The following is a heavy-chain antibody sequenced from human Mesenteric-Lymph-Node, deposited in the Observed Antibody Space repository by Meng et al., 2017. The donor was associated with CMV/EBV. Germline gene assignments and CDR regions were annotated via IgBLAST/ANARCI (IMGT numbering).Heavy chain of an antibody. D-gene: IGHD3-22*01. CDR1: GFTFSSYS. Sequence: GESLKISCAASGFTFSSYSMNWVRQAPGKGLEWVSSISSSSSYIYYADSVKGRFTISRDNAKNSLYLQMNSLRAEDTAVYYCARGTADSSGYLAFDYWGQGTLVTVPQ. V-gene: IGHV3-21*01. CDR2: ISSSSSYI. CDR3: ARGTADSSGYLAFDY. J-gene: IGHJ4*02.